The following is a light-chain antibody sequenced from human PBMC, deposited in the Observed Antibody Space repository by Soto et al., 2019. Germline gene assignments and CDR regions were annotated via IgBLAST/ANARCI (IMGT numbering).Light chain of an antibody. CDR1: QTTNNY. CDR2: AAS. J-gene: IGKJ2*01. V-gene: IGKV1-39*01. CDR3: QQSYSMPYA. Sequence: DIQMTQSPSTLSASVGYRFTITCRASQTTNNYLNWYQLKPGKAPKLLIYAASTLQTGVPSRFTGSGSGTDFTLTIISLQPEDYATYFCQQSYSMPYAFGPGTTVDIK.